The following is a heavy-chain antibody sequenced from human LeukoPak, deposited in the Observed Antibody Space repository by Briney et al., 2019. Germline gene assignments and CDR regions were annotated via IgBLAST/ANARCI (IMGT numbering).Heavy chain of an antibody. Sequence: SGGSLRLSCAASGFTISSYAMSWVRQAPGKGLEWVSAISGSGGSTYYADSVKGRFTISRDNSKNTLYLQMNSLRAEDTAVYYCAKDVRYGSSLDAFDIWGQGTMVTVSS. D-gene: IGHD3-10*01. CDR3: AKDVRYGSSLDAFDI. J-gene: IGHJ3*02. CDR2: ISGSGGST. CDR1: GFTISSYA. V-gene: IGHV3-23*01.